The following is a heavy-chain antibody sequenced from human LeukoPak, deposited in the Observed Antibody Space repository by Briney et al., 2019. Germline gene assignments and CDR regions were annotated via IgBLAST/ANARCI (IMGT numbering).Heavy chain of an antibody. J-gene: IGHJ4*02. CDR3: AKDPFYGGTRQGVPDY. CDR1: GFSFSTYA. D-gene: IGHD4-23*01. CDR2: ISYDGSNK. V-gene: IGHV3-30-3*01. Sequence: PGRSLRLSCAASGFSFSTYAMYWVRQAPGKGLEWVALISYDGSNKYYADSEKGRFTISRDNSKNTLYLQVNSLRAEDTAVYYCAKDPFYGGTRQGVPDYWGQGTLVTVSS.